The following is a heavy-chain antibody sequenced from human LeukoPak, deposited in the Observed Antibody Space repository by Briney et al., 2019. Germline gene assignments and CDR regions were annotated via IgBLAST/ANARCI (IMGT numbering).Heavy chain of an antibody. CDR1: GFTFSDYY. D-gene: IGHD6-13*01. J-gene: IGHJ4*02. CDR3: ARDGQIAAAAYYFDY. CDR2: ISFSGSPT. V-gene: IGHV3-11*01. Sequence: KPGGSLRLSCAASGFTFSDYYMSWIRQAPGKGLEWVSYISFSGSPTQYADSVKGRFTISRDNAKNSLYLQMNSLRDEDTAVYYCARDGQIAAAAYYFDYWGQGTLVTVSS.